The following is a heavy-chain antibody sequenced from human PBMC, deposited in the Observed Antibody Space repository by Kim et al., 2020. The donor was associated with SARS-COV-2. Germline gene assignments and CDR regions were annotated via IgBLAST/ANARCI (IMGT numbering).Heavy chain of an antibody. CDR2: INPNSGGT. Sequence: ASVKVSCKASGYTFTGYYMHWVRQAPGQGLEWMGWINPNSGGTNYAQKFQGRVTMTRDTSISTAYMELSRLRSDDTAVYYCARDRPIGATTKNFDYWGQGTLVTVSS. CDR3: ARDRPIGATTKNFDY. CDR1: GYTFTGYY. J-gene: IGHJ4*02. V-gene: IGHV1-2*02. D-gene: IGHD5-12*01.